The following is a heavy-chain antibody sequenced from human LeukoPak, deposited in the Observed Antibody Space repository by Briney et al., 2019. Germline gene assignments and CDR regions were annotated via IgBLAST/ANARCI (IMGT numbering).Heavy chain of an antibody. CDR1: GYTFTGYY. J-gene: IGHJ4*02. CDR3: AREYGRKSSSWYGLNAFDI. CDR2: INPNSGGT. V-gene: IGHV1-2*02. D-gene: IGHD6-13*01. Sequence: ASVKVSCKASGYTFTGYYMHWVRQAPGQGLEWMGWINPNSGGTNYAQKFQGRVTMTRDTSISTAYMELSRLRSDDTAVYYCAREYGRKSSSWYGLNAFDIWGQGTLVTVSS.